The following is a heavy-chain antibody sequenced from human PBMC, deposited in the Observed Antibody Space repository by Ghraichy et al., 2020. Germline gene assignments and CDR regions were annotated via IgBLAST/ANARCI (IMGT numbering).Heavy chain of an antibody. D-gene: IGHD2-2*01. CDR2: ISSHSDYI. J-gene: IGHJ4*02. CDR1: GFSFSDYG. Sequence: LSLTCAASGFSFSDYGMNWVRQAPGKGLEWVSSISSHSDYIYHADSMKGRFTISRDNAKSSLYLQMNSLTAEDTAVYYCARGGMGSSTSPPTIWGQGILVTVSS. V-gene: IGHV3-21*01. CDR3: ARGGMGSSTSPPTI.